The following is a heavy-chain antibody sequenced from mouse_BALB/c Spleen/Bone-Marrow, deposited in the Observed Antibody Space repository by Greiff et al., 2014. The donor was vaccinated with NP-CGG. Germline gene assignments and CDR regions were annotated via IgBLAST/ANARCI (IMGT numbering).Heavy chain of an antibody. CDR1: GYTFTSYW. CDR3: TRRKSPYAMDY. V-gene: IGHV1S127*01. J-gene: IGHJ4*01. Sequence: QVQLQQPGAELVKPGASVKMSCKASGYTFTSYWMHWVKQRPGQGLEWIGTIDPSDRYTIYNQKFKGKATLTVDTSSSTAYMQLSSLTSEDSAVYYCTRRKSPYAMDYWGQGTSVTVSS. D-gene: IGHD6-2*01. CDR2: IDPSDRYT.